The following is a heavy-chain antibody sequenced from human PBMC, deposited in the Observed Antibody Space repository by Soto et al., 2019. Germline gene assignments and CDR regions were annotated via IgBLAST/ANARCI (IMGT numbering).Heavy chain of an antibody. CDR3: AKSVIYGLSTSPQYYFDY. D-gene: IGHD2-21*01. CDR1: GFTFSSYA. V-gene: IGHV3-23*01. Sequence: GGSLRLSCAASGFTFSSYAMSWVRQAPGKGLEWVSAISGSGGSTYYADSVKGRFTISRDNSKNTLYLQMNSLRAEDTAVYYCAKSVIYGLSTSPQYYFDYWGQGTLVTVSS. CDR2: ISGSGGST. J-gene: IGHJ4*02.